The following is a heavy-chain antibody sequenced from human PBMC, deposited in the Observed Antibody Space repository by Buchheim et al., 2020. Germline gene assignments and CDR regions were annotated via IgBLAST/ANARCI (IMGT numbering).Heavy chain of an antibody. J-gene: IGHJ6*02. CDR2: IWYDGSNK. V-gene: IGHV3-33*01. D-gene: IGHD3-10*01. CDR3: ARSSYGSGSYPYYYGMDV. Sequence: QVQLVESGGGVVQPGRSLRLSCAASGFTFSSYGMHWVRQAPGKGLEWVAVIWYDGSNKYYADSVKGRFTISGDNSKNTLYPQMNSLRAEDTAVYYCARSSYGSGSYPYYYGMDVWGQGTT. CDR1: GFTFSSYG.